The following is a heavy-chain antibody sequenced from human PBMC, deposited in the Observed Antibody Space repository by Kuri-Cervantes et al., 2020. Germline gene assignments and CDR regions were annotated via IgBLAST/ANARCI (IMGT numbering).Heavy chain of an antibody. J-gene: IGHJ4*02. V-gene: IGHV4-34*01. CDR1: GGSFSGYY. CDR2: INHSGST. Sequence: SKTLSLTCAVYGGSFSGYYWSWIRQPPGKGLEWIGEINHSGSTNYNPSLKSRVTISVDTSKNQFSLKLSSVTAADTAVYYCARGQEYCSGGSCRSYYFDYWGQGTLVTVSS. D-gene: IGHD2-15*01. CDR3: ARGQEYCSGGSCRSYYFDY.